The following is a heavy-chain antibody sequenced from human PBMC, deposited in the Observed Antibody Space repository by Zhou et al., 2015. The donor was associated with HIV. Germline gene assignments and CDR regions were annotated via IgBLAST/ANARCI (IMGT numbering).Heavy chain of an antibody. J-gene: IGHJ4*02. D-gene: IGHD4-17*01. Sequence: QVQLVQSGTEVKKPGASVKVSCKASGYRFTNYGISWVRQAPGQGLEWMGWISTNNGNTDYAQNLQGRVTMTTDTSTTTAYMELRSLRSDDTAVYFCARGRYGDYWGQGTLVTVSS. CDR1: GYRFTNYG. CDR2: ISTNNGNT. CDR3: ARGRYGDY. V-gene: IGHV1-18*01.